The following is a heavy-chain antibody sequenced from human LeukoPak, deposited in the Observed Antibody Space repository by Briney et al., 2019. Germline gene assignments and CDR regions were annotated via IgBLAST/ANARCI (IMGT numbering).Heavy chain of an antibody. J-gene: IGHJ4*02. D-gene: IGHD3-9*01. CDR1: GFTFSNYA. CDR2: ITGSGGNT. CDR3: AKWGDFDVLTGYYVPDF. V-gene: IGHV3-23*01. Sequence: QTGGSLRLSCAASGFTFSNYAMSWVRQAPGKGLEWVSAITGSGGNTYYADSVKGRFTISRDNSKNTLYLQMNSLRDEDTAVYYCAKWGDFDVLTGYYVPDFWGQGILVTVSS.